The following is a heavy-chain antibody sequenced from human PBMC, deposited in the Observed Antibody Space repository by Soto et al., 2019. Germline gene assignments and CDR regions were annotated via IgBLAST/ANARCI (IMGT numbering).Heavy chain of an antibody. J-gene: IGHJ4*02. Sequence: GESLKISCKGSGYSFTIYWISWVRQMPGKGLEWMGRIDPSDSYTNYSPSFQGHVTISADKSISTAYLQWSSLKASDTAMYYCARADSSSWSYFDYWGQGTLVTVSS. V-gene: IGHV5-10-1*01. CDR3: ARADSSSWSYFDY. D-gene: IGHD6-13*01. CDR2: IDPSDSYT. CDR1: GYSFTIYW.